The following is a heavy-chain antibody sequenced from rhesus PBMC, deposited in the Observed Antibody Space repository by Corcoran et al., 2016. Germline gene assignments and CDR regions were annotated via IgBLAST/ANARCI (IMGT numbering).Heavy chain of an antibody. V-gene: IGHV3-178*01. CDR3: ARDRGYFPV. CDR1: GFTFSDYY. Sequence: EVQLVESGGGLAKPGGSRRLSCAASGFTFSDYYMDWVRQAPGKGLGWASRSSNGGGSTWYADSVKGRCTISRENAKNTLYLQMDGLRAEDTAVYYCARDRGYFPVWGQGVLVTVSS. D-gene: IGHD5-24*01. CDR2: SSNGGGST. J-gene: IGHJ4*01.